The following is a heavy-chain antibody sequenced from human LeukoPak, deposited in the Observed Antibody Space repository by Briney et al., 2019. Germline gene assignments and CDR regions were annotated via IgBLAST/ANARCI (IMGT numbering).Heavy chain of an antibody. CDR1: GFTFSSYG. CDR3: AKAGIVILDY. CDR2: ISYDGSNK. V-gene: IGHV3-30*18. J-gene: IGHJ4*02. D-gene: IGHD1-26*01. Sequence: PGRSLRLSCAASGFTFSSYGMHWVRQAPGKGLEWVAVISYDGSNKYYADSVRGRFTISRDNSKNTLYLQMNSLRAEDTGVYYCAKAGIVILDYWGQGTLVTVSS.